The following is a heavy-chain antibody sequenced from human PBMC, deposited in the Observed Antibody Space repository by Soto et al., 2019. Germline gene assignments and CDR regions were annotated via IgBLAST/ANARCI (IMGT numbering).Heavy chain of an antibody. CDR2: IIPILGIA. Sequence: SMKVSCAASGGTFSTYTISWKRPATGPGLEWMGRIIPILGIANYAQKFQGRVTITADKSTSTAYMELSSLRSEDTAVYYCARDMGIAVAGFYCYYGMDVWGQG. D-gene: IGHD6-19*01. CDR1: GGTFSTYT. J-gene: IGHJ6*02. V-gene: IGHV1-69*04. CDR3: ARDMGIAVAGFYCYYGMDV.